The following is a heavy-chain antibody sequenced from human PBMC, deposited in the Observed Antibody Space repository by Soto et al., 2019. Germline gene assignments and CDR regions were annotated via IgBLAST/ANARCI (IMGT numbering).Heavy chain of an antibody. CDR2: IFHSGST. CDR1: GGTVDSGGYY. V-gene: IGHV4-31*03. CDR3: VRGGAQDNYFGP. Sequence: SETLSLTCTVSGGTVDSGGYYWHWIRQQPGKGLEWIAYIFHSGSTHYNPSLRGRLTTSMDTSKNEFSLELSSVTAADTAVYYCVRGGAQDNYFGPWGQGTLVTVSS. J-gene: IGHJ5*02.